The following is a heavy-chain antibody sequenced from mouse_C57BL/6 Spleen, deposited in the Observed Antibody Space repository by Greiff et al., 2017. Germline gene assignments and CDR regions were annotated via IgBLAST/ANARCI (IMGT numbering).Heavy chain of an antibody. CDR2: IDPENGDT. CDR1: GFNIKDDY. Sequence: DVKLVESGAELVRPGASVKLSCTASGFNIKDDYMHWVKQRPEQGLEWIGWIDPENGDTEYASKFQGKATITADTSSNTAYLQLSSLTSEDTAVYYCTTNYGSSFLWYFDVWGTGTTVTVSS. CDR3: TTNYGSSFLWYFDV. V-gene: IGHV14-4*01. D-gene: IGHD1-1*01. J-gene: IGHJ1*03.